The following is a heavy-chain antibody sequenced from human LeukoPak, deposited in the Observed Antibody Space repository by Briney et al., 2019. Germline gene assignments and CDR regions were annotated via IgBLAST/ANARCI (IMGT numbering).Heavy chain of an antibody. CDR1: GFTFSSYA. D-gene: IGHD2-2*01. V-gene: IGHV3-23*01. CDR3: AKVFDIVVVPAAMPWGYFDY. J-gene: IGHJ4*02. CDR2: ISGSGGST. Sequence: PGGSLRLSCAASGFTFSSYAMSWVRQAPGKGLEGVSAISGSGGSTYYADSVKGRFTISRDNSKNTLYLQMNSMRAEDTAVYYCAKVFDIVVVPAAMPWGYFDYWGQGTLVTVSS.